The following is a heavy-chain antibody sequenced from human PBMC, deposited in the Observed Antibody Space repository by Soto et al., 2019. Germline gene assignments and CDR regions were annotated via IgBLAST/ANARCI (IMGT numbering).Heavy chain of an antibody. V-gene: IGHV1-69*01. CDR2: IIPIFGTA. CDR1: GGTFSSYA. D-gene: IGHD2-15*01. CDR3: AREAWVVAATLGEYYYYGMDV. J-gene: IGHJ6*02. Sequence: QVQLVQSGAEVKKPGSSVKVSCKASGGTFSSYAISWVRQAPGQGLEWMGGIIPIFGTANYAQKFQGRVTITADESTSTAYMELSSLRSEDTAVYYCAREAWVVAATLGEYYYYGMDVWGQGTTVTVSS.